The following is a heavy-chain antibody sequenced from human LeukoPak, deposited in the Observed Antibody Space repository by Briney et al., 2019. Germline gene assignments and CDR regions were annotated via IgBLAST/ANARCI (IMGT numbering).Heavy chain of an antibody. D-gene: IGHD3-22*01. CDR1: GFTFSSYA. CDR3: AREYDSSGYWTSGAFDI. V-gene: IGHV3-30*04. Sequence: GRSLRLSCAASGFTFSSYAMHWVRQAPGKGLEWVAVISYDGSNKYYADSVKGRFTISRDNSKNTLYLQMNSLRAEDTAVYYCAREYDSSGYWTSGAFDIWGQGTMVTVSS. CDR2: ISYDGSNK. J-gene: IGHJ3*02.